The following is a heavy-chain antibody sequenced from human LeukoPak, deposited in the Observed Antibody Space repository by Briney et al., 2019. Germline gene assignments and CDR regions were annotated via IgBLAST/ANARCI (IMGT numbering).Heavy chain of an antibody. Sequence: GGSLRLSCAASGFTFSSYTMSWVRQAPGKGLEWVSTITTSDGNTYYADSVKGRFTISRDNSKNTLYLQMNSLRAEDMAVYYCAKASGYPPDYWGQGTLVTVSS. V-gene: IGHV3-23*01. D-gene: IGHD3-22*01. CDR1: GFTFSSYT. CDR3: AKASGYPPDY. CDR2: ITTSDGNT. J-gene: IGHJ4*02.